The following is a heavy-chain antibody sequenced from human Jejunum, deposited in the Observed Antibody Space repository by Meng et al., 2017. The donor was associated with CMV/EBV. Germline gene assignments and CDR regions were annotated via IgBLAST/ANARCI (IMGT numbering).Heavy chain of an antibody. CDR1: WFKVGYNY. D-gene: IGHD3-10*01. CDR3: AREGTGGSGYQLNY. Sequence: VRLVSGLVGLNHPGVSLSPVCAASWFKVGYNYISWVHQATGKGLEYVAFIHSAGTTYYADFVKGRFTISRVESKNTLYLQLNSLRADDTGVYYCAREGTGGSGYQLNYWGQGTLVTVSS. V-gene: IGHV3-53*01. CDR2: IHSAGTT. J-gene: IGHJ4*02.